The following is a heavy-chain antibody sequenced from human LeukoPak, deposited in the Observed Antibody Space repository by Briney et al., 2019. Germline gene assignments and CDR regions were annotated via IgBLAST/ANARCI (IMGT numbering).Heavy chain of an antibody. CDR3: TTMTYYDILTGYPIDY. CDR1: GFTFSNAW. CDR2: IKSKTDGGTT. V-gene: IGHV3-15*01. D-gene: IGHD3-9*01. J-gene: IGHJ4*02. Sequence: GGPLRLSCAASGFTFSNAWMSWVRQAPGKGLEWVGRIKSKTDGGTTDYAAPVKGRFTISRDDSKNTLYLQMNSLKTEDTAVYYCTTMTYYDILTGYPIDYWGQGTLVTVSS.